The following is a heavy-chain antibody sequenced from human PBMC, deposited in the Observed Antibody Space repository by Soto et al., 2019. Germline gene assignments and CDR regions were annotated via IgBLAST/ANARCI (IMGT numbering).Heavy chain of an antibody. J-gene: IGHJ4*02. Sequence: EVQLLESGGGLVQPGGSLRLSCAASGFTFSSYAMSWVRQAPGKGLEWVSAISASGGSTYYADSVKGRFTISRDNSKNTLYLQMNSLRAEDTAVYYCAKVPYSSGWYEYYFDYWGQGTLVTVSS. CDR2: ISASGGST. CDR1: GFTFSSYA. V-gene: IGHV3-23*01. D-gene: IGHD6-19*01. CDR3: AKVPYSSGWYEYYFDY.